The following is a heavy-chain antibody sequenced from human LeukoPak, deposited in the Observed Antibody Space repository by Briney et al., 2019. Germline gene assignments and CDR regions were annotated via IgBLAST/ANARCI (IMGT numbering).Heavy chain of an antibody. D-gene: IGHD3-22*01. CDR3: ARLPIVVITSGGY. V-gene: IGHV3-23*01. CDR1: GFTFSDFW. CDR2: ISGSGGST. Sequence: GSLRLSCAASGFTFSDFWMHWVRPAPGKGLEWVSTISGSGGSTYYADSVKGRFTISRDNSKNTLYLEMNSLRAEDTAVYFCARLPIVVITSGGYWGQGTLVTVSS. J-gene: IGHJ4*02.